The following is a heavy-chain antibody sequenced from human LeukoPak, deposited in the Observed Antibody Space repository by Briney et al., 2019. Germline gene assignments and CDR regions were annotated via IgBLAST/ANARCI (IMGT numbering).Heavy chain of an antibody. CDR1: GGTFSSYA. J-gene: IGHJ4*02. Sequence: SVKVSCKASGGTFSSYAISWVRQAPGQGLEWMGGIIPILGIAYYAQKFQGRVTITADKSTSTAYMELSSLRSEDTAVYYCAKAPAVAGSGVFDYWGQGTLVTVSS. CDR3: AKAPAVAGSGVFDY. D-gene: IGHD6-19*01. V-gene: IGHV1-69*10. CDR2: IIPILGIA.